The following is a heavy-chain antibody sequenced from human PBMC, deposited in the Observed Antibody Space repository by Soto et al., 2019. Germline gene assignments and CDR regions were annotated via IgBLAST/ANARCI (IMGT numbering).Heavy chain of an antibody. CDR3: ARDPPPRPSSSWYRNWFDP. CDR1: GGSISVYY. D-gene: IGHD6-13*01. V-gene: IGHV4-59*12. J-gene: IGHJ5*02. Sequence: SETLSLTCTVSGGSISVYYWSWIRQPPGKGLEWIGYIYYSGSTNYNPSLKSRVTISVDTSKNQFSLYLQMNSLRAEDTAVYYCARDPPPRPSSSWYRNWFDPWGQGTLVTVSS. CDR2: IYYSGST.